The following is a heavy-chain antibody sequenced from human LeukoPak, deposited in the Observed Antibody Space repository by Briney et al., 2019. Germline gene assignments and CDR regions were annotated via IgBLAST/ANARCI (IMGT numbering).Heavy chain of an antibody. CDR1: GGSISSGSYY. V-gene: IGHV4-61*02. D-gene: IGHD2-15*01. Sequence: SETLSLTCTVSGGSISSGSYYWSWIRQPAGKGLEWIGRIYTSGSTNYNPSLKSRVTLSLHTSKNQFSLKLNSVTAADTAVYYCARDGGYCSGGSCYSDYWGQGTLVTVSS. CDR2: IYTSGST. J-gene: IGHJ4*02. CDR3: ARDGGYCSGGSCYSDY.